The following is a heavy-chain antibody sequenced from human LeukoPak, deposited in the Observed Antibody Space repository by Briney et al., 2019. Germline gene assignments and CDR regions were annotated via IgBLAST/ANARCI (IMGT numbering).Heavy chain of an antibody. J-gene: IGHJ4*02. CDR2: INHSGST. V-gene: IGHV4-34*01. CDR3: ARDPRRTVAPLDY. CDR1: GGSFSGYY. D-gene: IGHD6-19*01. Sequence: SETLSLTCAVYGGSFSGYYWSWIRQPPGKGLEWIGEINHSGSTNYNPSLKSRVTISVDTSMNQFSLKLSSVTAADTAVYYCARDPRRTVAPLDYWGQGTLVTVSS.